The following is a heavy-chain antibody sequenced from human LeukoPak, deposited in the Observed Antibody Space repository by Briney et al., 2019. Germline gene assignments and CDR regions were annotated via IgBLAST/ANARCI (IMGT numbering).Heavy chain of an antibody. Sequence: PVKVSCKASGGTFSSYAISWVRQAPGQGPEWMGRIIPIFGTANYAQKFQGRVTITTDESTSTAYMELSSLRSEDTAVYYCARNYYDSSGYYYYFDYWGQGTLVTVSS. CDR3: ARNYYDSSGYYYYFDY. D-gene: IGHD3-22*01. CDR2: IIPIFGTA. CDR1: GGTFSSYA. V-gene: IGHV1-69*05. J-gene: IGHJ4*02.